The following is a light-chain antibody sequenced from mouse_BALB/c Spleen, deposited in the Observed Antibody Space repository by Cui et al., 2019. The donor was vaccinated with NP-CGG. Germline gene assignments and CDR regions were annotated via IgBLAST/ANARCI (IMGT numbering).Light chain of an antibody. Sequence: QAAVTQDSALTTSPGETVTLTCRSSTGAVTTNNYANWVQEKPDHLFTGLIGGTNNRAPGVPARFSGSLIGDKAALTITGAQTEDEAIYFCALWYSNHWVFGGGTKLTVL. CDR2: GTN. V-gene: IGLV1*01. CDR1: TGAVTTNNY. J-gene: IGLJ1*01. CDR3: ALWYSNHWV.